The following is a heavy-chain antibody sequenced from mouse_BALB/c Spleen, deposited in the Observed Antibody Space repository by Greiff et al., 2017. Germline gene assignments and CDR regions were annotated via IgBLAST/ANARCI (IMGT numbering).Heavy chain of an antibody. CDR2: IYPGSGNT. CDR1: GYTFTDYY. CDR3: TRGRGLFDY. Sequence: QVQLQQSGAELARPGASVKLSCKASGYTFTDYYINWVKQRTGQGLEWIGEIYPGSGNTYYNEKFKGKATLTADKSSSTAYMELSSLTSEDSAVYYCTRGRGLFDYWGQGTTLTVSS. J-gene: IGHJ2*01. V-gene: IGHV1-76*01. D-gene: IGHD3-3*01.